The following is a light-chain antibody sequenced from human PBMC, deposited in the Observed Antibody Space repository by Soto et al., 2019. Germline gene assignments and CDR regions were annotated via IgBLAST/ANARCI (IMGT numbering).Light chain of an antibody. J-gene: IGKJ1*01. CDR1: QSVSSSY. CDR3: KKYNSWLWT. Sequence: EIVLTPSQATLSLSPVEMATLYGSASQSVSSSYLAWYQQKPGQAPRLLIYGESTRATGIPARFSGSGSGTDFTIIISSMQSEDSAVYYCKKYNSWLWTCGKGTTGAIK. V-gene: IGKV3D-7*01. CDR2: GES.